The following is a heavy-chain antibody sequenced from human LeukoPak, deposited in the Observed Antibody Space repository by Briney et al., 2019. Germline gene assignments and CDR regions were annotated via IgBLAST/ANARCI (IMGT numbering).Heavy chain of an antibody. CDR3: ARGERDAFDI. J-gene: IGHJ3*02. CDR1: GYTFTSYD. CDR2: INPNSGGT. D-gene: IGHD1-26*01. V-gene: IGHV1-2*02. Sequence: RASVKVSCKASGYTFTSYDINWVRQATGQGFEWMGWINPNSGGTNYAQKFQGRVTMTRDTSISTAYMELSRLRSDDTAVYYCARGERDAFDIWGQGTMVTVSS.